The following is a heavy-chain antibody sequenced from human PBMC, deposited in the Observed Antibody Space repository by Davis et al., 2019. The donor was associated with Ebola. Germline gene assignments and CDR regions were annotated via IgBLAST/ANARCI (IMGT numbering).Heavy chain of an antibody. J-gene: IGHJ4*02. D-gene: IGHD2-2*01. V-gene: IGHV3-33*01. CDR3: ARSYCSSTSCYDDPFDY. Sequence: PGGSLRLSCAASGFTFSSYGMHWVRQAPGKGLEWVAVIWYDGSNKYYADSVKGRFTISRDNSKNTLYLQMNSLRAEDTAVYYCARSYCSSTSCYDDPFDYWGQGTLVTVSS. CDR2: IWYDGSNK. CDR1: GFTFSSYG.